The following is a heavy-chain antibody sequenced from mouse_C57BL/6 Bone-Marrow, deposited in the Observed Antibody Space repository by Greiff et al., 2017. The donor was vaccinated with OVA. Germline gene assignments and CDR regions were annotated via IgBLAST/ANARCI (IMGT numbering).Heavy chain of an antibody. J-gene: IGHJ2*01. D-gene: IGHD2-2*01. CDR1: GYSITSGYY. CDR3: AREDGYDNFDY. Sequence: ESGPCLVKPSQSLSLTCSVTGYSITSGYYWNWIRQFPGNKLEWMGYISYDGSNNYNPSLKNRISITRDTSKNQFFLKLNSVTTEDTATYYCAREDGYDNFDYWGQGTTLTVSS. CDR2: ISYDGSN. V-gene: IGHV3-6*01.